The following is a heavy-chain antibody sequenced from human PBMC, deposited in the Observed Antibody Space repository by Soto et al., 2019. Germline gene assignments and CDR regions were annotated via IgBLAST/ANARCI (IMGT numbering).Heavy chain of an antibody. Sequence: GGSLRLSCAASGITFSSYAMHWVRQAPGKGLEWVAVISYDGSNKYYADSVKGRFTISRDNSKNTLYLQMNSLRAEDTAVYYCASTDDGYNSQLDYWGQGTLVTVSS. V-gene: IGHV3-30-3*01. D-gene: IGHD5-12*01. J-gene: IGHJ4*02. CDR1: GITFSSYA. CDR2: ISYDGSNK. CDR3: ASTDDGYNSQLDY.